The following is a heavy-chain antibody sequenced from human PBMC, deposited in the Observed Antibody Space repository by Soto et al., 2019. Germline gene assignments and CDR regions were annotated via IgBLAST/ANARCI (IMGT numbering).Heavy chain of an antibody. CDR2: IIPIFGTA. CDR1: GGTFSSYA. D-gene: IGHD3-10*01. CDR3: ARRYYYGSGSYYGN. Sequence: QVQLVQSGAEVKKPGSSVKVSCKASGGTFSSYAISWVRQAPGQGLEWMGGIIPIFGTANYAQKFQGRVTMTADESTSTAYMELSSLRSEDTAVYYCARRYYYGSGSYYGNWGQGTLVTVSS. V-gene: IGHV1-69*01. J-gene: IGHJ4*02.